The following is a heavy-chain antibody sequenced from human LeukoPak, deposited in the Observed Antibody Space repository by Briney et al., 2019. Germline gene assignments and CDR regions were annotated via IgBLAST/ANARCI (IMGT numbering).Heavy chain of an antibody. CDR1: GFTFSSYA. CDR3: SKKGQNEDYGKPD. Sequence: GGSLRLSCAASGFTFSSYAMSWVRQAPGKGLEWVSAISGSGGSTYNADSVKGRFTISRDNSKNTLYLQMNSLRAEDTAVYYCSKKGQNEDYGKPDWGQGTLVTVSS. J-gene: IGHJ4*02. D-gene: IGHD4-17*01. CDR2: ISGSGGST. V-gene: IGHV3-23*01.